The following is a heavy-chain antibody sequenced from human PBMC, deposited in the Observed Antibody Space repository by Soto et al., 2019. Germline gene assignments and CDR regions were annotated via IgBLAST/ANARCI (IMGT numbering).Heavy chain of an antibody. Sequence: ASVKVSCKASGYTFTGHYIHWVRQAPEQGPEWMGEIGPESGATRYAQRFQGRVTMTRDMSITTVYMELNNLSPDDTAVYYCGRGRRGQTVVVDWGQGISVSVSS. J-gene: IGHJ4*02. CDR1: GYTFTGHY. V-gene: IGHV1-2*02. D-gene: IGHD3-10*01. CDR2: IGPESGAT. CDR3: GRGRRGQTVVVD.